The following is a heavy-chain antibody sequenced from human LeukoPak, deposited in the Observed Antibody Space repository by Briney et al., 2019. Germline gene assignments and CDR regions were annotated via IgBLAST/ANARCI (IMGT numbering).Heavy chain of an antibody. CDR1: GFTFSSYE. D-gene: IGHD5-18*01. CDR3: ARDRVGYNRFDY. V-gene: IGHV3-21*01. Sequence: PGGSLRLSCAASGFTFSSYEMNWVRQAPGKGLEWVSSITSRTNYRYYADSVKGRFTISRDNAKNSLYLQMNSLRAEDTAVYYCARDRVGYNRFDYWGQGTLVTVSS. CDR2: ITSRTNYR. J-gene: IGHJ4*02.